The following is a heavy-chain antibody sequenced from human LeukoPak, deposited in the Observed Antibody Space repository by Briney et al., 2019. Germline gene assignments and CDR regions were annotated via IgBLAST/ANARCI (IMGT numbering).Heavy chain of an antibody. Sequence: SETLSLTCTVSGDSISSNYWSWIRQPPGKGLERIGYIYYTGSTNYNPSLKSRVTISVDTSKNQFSLKLSSVTAADTAVYYCAREIKWELRNWFDPWGQGTLVTVSS. J-gene: IGHJ5*02. D-gene: IGHD1-26*01. CDR3: AREIKWELRNWFDP. CDR1: GDSISSNY. V-gene: IGHV4-59*01. CDR2: IYYTGST.